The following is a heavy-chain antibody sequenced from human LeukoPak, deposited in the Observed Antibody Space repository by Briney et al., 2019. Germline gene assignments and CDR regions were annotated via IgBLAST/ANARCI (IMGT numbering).Heavy chain of an antibody. CDR1: GYTLTELS. J-gene: IGHJ6*02. CDR3: ASYDTVNGYYYYYYGMDV. CDR2: FDPEDGET. D-gene: IGHD4-11*01. V-gene: IGHV1-24*01. Sequence: ASVKVSCKVSGYTLTELSLHWVRQAPGKGLEWMGGFDPEDGETIYAQKFQGRVTMTEDTSTDTAYMELSSLRSEDTAVYYCASYDTVNGYYYYYYGMDVWGQGTTVTVSS.